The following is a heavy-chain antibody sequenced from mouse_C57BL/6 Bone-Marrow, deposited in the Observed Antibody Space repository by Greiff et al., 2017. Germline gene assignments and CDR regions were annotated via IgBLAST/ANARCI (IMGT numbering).Heavy chain of an antibody. CDR1: GFTFSSYG. CDR2: ISSGGSYT. CDR3: ARHGNYVPYYAMDY. J-gene: IGHJ4*01. Sequence: EVKVEESGGDLVKPGGSLKLSCAASGFTFSSYGMSWVRQTPDKRLEWVATISSGGSYTYYPDSVKGRFTISRDNAKNTLYLQMSRLKAEDTAMYYCARHGNYVPYYAMDYWGQGTSVTVSS. V-gene: IGHV5-6*02. D-gene: IGHD1-1*01.